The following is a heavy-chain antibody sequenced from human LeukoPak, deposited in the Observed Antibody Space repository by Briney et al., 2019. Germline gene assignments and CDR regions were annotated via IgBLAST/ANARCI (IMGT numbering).Heavy chain of an antibody. V-gene: IGHV3-53*04. D-gene: IGHD3-3*01. CDR1: GFTFSSDY. CDR2: IYSGGST. J-gene: IGHJ4*02. Sequence: GGSLRLSCAAFGFTFSSDYMSWVRQAPGKGLEWVSVIYSGGSTYYADSVKGRFTISRHNSKNTVYFQMNSLRAEDTAMYYCARGSLNFGYYFDYWGQGTLVTVSS. CDR3: ARGSLNFGYYFDY.